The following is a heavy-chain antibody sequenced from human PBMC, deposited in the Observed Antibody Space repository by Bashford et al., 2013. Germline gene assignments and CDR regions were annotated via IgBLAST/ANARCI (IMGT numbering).Heavy chain of an antibody. J-gene: IGHJ6*03. CDR2: ISWDGGST. CDR3: ARADGYSSGWYLYYMDV. D-gene: IGHD6-19*01. Sequence: GSLRLSCEVSGLTFSSFAIGWVRQAPGKGLEWVSLISWDGGSTYYADSVKGRFTISRDNAKNSLYLQMNSLRAEDTAVYYCARADGYSSGWYLYYMDVWGKGTTVTVSS. CDR1: GLTFSSFA. V-gene: IGHV3-48*04.